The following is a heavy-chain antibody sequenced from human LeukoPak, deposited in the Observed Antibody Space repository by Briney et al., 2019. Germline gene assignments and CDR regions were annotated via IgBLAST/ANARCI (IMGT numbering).Heavy chain of an antibody. D-gene: IGHD3-3*01. J-gene: IGHJ4*02. CDR1: GFTFSSYW. CDR2: IKQDGSEK. CDR3: ARDGISIFGVVIIVLDY. V-gene: IGHV3-7*01. Sequence: PGGSLRLSCAASGFTFSSYWMSWVRQAPGKGLEWVANIKQDGSEKYYVDSVKGRFTISRDNAKNSLYLQMNSLRAEDTAVYYCARDGISIFGVVIIVLDYWGQGTLVTVSS.